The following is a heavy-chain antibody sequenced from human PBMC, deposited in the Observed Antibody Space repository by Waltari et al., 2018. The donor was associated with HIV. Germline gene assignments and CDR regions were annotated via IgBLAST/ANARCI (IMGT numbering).Heavy chain of an antibody. CDR3: ATGVRYYGP. J-gene: IGHJ5*02. Sequence: AGSGGGWIQRGGSLGLSCRASNFGVPGKHVTGFRQAPGGSLEWVAVIYPDDTTHDADSVSGRFTISRAKSRTTVLLLMNGLFVDDTATYFCATGVRYYGPWGQGTRVTVSS. CDR2: IYPDDTT. V-gene: IGHV3-53*01. CDR1: NFGVPGKH. D-gene: IGHD3-10*01.